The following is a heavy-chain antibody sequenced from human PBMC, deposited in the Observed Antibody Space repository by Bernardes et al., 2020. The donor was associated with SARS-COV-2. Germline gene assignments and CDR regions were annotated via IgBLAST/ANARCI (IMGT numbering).Heavy chain of an antibody. CDR3: ARDRGGTPPENWFDP. CDR1: GYTFSSYS. CDR2: IRSSRETP. V-gene: IGHV3-48*02. D-gene: IGHD2-15*01. Sequence: VGSLRLSCAASGYTFSSYSMNWVRQAPGKGLEWVAYIRSSRETPYYADSVKGRFTISRDNAKNSLYLQMNSLRDEDTAVYYCARDRGGTPPENWFDPWGQGTLVTVSS. J-gene: IGHJ5*02.